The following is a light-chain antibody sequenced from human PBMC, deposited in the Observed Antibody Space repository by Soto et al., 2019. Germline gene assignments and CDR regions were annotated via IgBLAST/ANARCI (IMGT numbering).Light chain of an antibody. V-gene: IGKV3D-15*01. CDR1: QSVTSN. Sequence: IVRTQSPETLSVSPGDRATLSCRASQSVTSNLAWYQQKPGQAPRLLIYGASTRATDIPARFSGSGSGTEFTLTISGLQSEDFAGYYCQQYNNGPPITFGHGTLLEI. J-gene: IGKJ5*01. CDR3: QQYNNGPPIT. CDR2: GAS.